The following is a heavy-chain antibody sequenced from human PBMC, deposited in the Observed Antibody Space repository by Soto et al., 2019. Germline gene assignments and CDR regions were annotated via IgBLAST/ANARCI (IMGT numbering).Heavy chain of an antibody. V-gene: IGHV4-59*01. CDR3: ARAGVVTAMSWFDP. J-gene: IGHJ5*02. CDR1: GGSISSYY. CDR2: IYYSGST. D-gene: IGHD2-21*02. Sequence: PSETLSLTCTVSGGSISSYYWSWIRQPPGKGLEWIGYIYYSGSTNYNPSLKSRVTISVDTSKNQFSLKLSSVTAADTAVYYCARAGVVTAMSWFDPWGQGTLVTVSS.